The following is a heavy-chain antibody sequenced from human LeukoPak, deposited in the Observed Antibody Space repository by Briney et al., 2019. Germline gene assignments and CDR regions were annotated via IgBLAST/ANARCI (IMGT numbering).Heavy chain of an antibody. CDR2: ISGSGGST. CDR3: AKCATAMVTRFDY. V-gene: IGHV3-23*01. CDR1: GFTFSSYG. D-gene: IGHD5-18*01. J-gene: IGHJ4*02. Sequence: GGTLRLSCAASGFTFSSYGMSWVRQAPGKGLEWVSAISGSGGSTYYADSVKGRFTISRDNSKNTLYLQMNSLRAEDTAVYYCAKCATAMVTRFDYWGQGTLVTVSS.